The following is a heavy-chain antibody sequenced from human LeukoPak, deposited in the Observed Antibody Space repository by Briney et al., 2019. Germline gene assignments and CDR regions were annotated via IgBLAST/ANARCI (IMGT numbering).Heavy chain of an antibody. J-gene: IGHJ5*02. CDR1: GGSVSSYY. V-gene: IGHV4-59*02. CDR3: ARLTGYSSESWFDP. Sequence: PSETLSLTCTVSGGSVSSYYWSWIRQPPGKGLVWIGYIYYSGSTHYNPSLKSRVTISVDTSKNQFSLKLSSVTAADTAVYYCARLTGYSSESWFDPWGQGTLVTVSS. CDR2: IYYSGST. D-gene: IGHD3-9*01.